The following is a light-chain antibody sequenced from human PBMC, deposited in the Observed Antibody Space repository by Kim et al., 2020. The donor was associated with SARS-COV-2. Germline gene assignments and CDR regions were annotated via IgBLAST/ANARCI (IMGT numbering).Light chain of an antibody. J-gene: IGKJ4*01. CDR3: QQYYSRPVT. CDR1: LSVLYSSNNENF. Sequence: DIVMTQSPHSLALSLGERATINCKSSLSVLYSSNNENFLAWYQQKPGQPPKLLIHGASTREPGVPDRFSGSGSGTDFALTISSLQSEDVAVYFCQQYYSRPVTFGGGTKVEIK. V-gene: IGKV4-1*01. CDR2: GAS.